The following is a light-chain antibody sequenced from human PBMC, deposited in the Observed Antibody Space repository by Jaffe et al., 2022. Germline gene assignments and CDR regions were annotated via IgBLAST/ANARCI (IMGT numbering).Light chain of an antibody. CDR2: AAS. Sequence: DIQMTQSPSSLSASVGDRVTITCRASQSITIYLNWYQQKPGKAPKVLIYAASSLQSGVPSRFSGSGSGTDFTLTISSLQPEDFAAYYCQQTYSTPYTFGQGTNLEIK. V-gene: IGKV1-39*01. CDR3: QQTYSTPYT. J-gene: IGKJ2*01. CDR1: QSITIY.